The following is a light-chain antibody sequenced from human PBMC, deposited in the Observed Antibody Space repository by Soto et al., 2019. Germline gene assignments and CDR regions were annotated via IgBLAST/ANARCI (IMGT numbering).Light chain of an antibody. CDR2: GAS. V-gene: IGKV3-15*01. J-gene: IGKJ4*01. CDR1: QSVNSN. Sequence: EIVMTQSPATLSVSPGERATLSCRASQSVNSNLAWYQQKPGQAPRLLIYGASTRAIGIPARFSGRWSGTEFTLTISSLQSEDFAVYYCQQYNNWPVFGGGTKVEIK. CDR3: QQYNNWPV.